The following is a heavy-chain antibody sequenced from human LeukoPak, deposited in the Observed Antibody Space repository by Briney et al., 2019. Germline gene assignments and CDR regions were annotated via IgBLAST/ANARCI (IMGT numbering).Heavy chain of an antibody. CDR2: IYYTGTT. J-gene: IGHJ4*02. V-gene: IGHV4-59*02. D-gene: IGHD7-27*01. CDR1: GGSVSDYY. CDR3: ASRKLGNDY. Sequence: SEALSLTCTVSGGSVSDYYWSWIRQSPGKGLEWIGYIYYTGTTSYNPSLKSRVTISAETSKNQFSLNLISVTAADTAVYYCASRKLGNDYWGQGTLVTVSS.